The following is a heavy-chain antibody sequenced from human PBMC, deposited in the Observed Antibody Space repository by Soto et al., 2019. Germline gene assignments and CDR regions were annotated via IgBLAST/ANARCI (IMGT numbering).Heavy chain of an antibody. J-gene: IGHJ4*02. CDR3: ARDGPLASLDY. CDR1: GGSISSGGYY. CDR2: IYYSGST. D-gene: IGHD3-3*02. V-gene: IGHV4-31*03. Sequence: SETLSLTCTVSGGSISSGGYYWSWIRQHPGKGLEWIGYIYYSGSTYYNPSLKSRVTISVDTSKNQFSLKLSSVTAADTAVYYCARDGPLASLDYWGQGTLVTVSS.